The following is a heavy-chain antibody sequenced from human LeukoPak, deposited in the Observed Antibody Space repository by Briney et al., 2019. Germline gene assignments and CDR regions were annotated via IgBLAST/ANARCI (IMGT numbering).Heavy chain of an antibody. D-gene: IGHD2-2*01. V-gene: IGHV3-23*01. J-gene: IGHJ4*02. Sequence: GGSLRLSCAASGFTFSSYAVSWVRQAPGKGLEWVAGISGSGGSIYYADSVKGRFTISRDSSKNTLYLQMNSLRAEDTAVYYCARDSRYQPLRFYWGQGTLVTVSS. CDR2: ISGSGGSI. CDR3: ARDSRYQPLRFY. CDR1: GFTFSSYA.